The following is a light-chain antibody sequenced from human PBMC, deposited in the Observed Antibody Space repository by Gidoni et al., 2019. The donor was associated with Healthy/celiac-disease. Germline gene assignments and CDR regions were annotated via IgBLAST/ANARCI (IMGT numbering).Light chain of an antibody. CDR3: QQSYSQT. CDR2: AAS. CDR1: QSISSY. J-gene: IGKJ1*01. Sequence: DIQMTQSPSSLSASVGDRVTITCRASQSISSYLNWYQQKPGKAPKLLIYAASSLQSGVPSMFSGSGSVTDFTLTISSLQPQDFATYYCQQSYSQTFGQGTKVEIK. V-gene: IGKV1-39*01.